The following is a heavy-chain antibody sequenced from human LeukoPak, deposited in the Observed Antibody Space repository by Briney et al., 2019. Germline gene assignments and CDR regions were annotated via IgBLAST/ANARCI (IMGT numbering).Heavy chain of an antibody. CDR1: GFTFSNYA. V-gene: IGHV3-23*01. Sequence: GRSLRLSCAASGFTFSNYAMSWVRQAPGKGLEWVSSISNSGGSTYYADSVKGRFTISRDNSKNTLYLQMNSLRAEDTAVYFCARRGYCSSTSCYYIDYWGQGTLVTVSS. CDR2: ISNSGGST. J-gene: IGHJ4*02. CDR3: ARRGYCSSTSCYYIDY. D-gene: IGHD2-2*01.